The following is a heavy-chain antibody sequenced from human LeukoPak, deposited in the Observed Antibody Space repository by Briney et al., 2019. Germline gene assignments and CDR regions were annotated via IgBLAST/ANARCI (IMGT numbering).Heavy chain of an antibody. CDR3: ARVAGTRNFDY. CDR2: INHSGST. CDR1: GGSFSGYY. J-gene: IGHJ4*02. V-gene: IGHV4-34*01. D-gene: IGHD6-13*01. Sequence: PSETLSLTCAVYGGSFSGYYWSWIRQPPGKGLEWIGEINHSGSTNYNPSLKSRVTISVDTSKNQFSLKLSSVTAADTAVYYCARVAGTRNFDYWGQGTLVTVSS.